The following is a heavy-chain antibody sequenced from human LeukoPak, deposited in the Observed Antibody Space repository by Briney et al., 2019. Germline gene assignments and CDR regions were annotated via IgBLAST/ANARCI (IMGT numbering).Heavy chain of an antibody. CDR1: GGSFSGYY. D-gene: IGHD5-18*01. V-gene: IGHV4-34*01. CDR3: ARLRVDTAMVWYFDS. CDR2: INHSGST. J-gene: IGHJ4*02. Sequence: SETLSLTCAVYGGSFSGYYWSWIRQPPGKGLEWIGEINHSGSTNYNPSLKSRVTISVDTSKNQFSLKLSSVTAADTAVYYCARLRVDTAMVWYFDSWGQGTLVTVSS.